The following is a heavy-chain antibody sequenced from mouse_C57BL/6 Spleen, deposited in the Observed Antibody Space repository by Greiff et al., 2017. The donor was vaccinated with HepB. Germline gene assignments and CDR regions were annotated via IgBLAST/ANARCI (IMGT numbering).Heavy chain of an antibody. V-gene: IGHV1-59*01. CDR2: IDPSDSYT. CDR3: ARSGYGSSFDY. Sequence: QVQLKQPGAELVRPGTSVKLSCKASGYTFTSYWMHWVKQRPGQGLEWIGVIDPSDSYTNYNQKFKGKATLTVDTSSSTAYMQLSSLTSEDSAVYYCARSGYGSSFDYWGQGTTLTVSS. CDR1: GYTFTSYW. D-gene: IGHD1-1*01. J-gene: IGHJ2*01.